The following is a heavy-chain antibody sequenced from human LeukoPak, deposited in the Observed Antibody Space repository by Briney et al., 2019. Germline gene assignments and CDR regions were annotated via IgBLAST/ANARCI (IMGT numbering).Heavy chain of an antibody. V-gene: IGHV1-18*04. CDR1: GYTFTSYG. D-gene: IGHD5-18*01. Sequence: GASVKVSCKASGYTFTSYGISWVRQAPGQGLEWMGWISAYNGNTNYAQKLQGRVTMTTDTSTSTAYTELRSLRSDDTAVYYCAREVRGYSYRFDYWGQGTLVTVSS. CDR2: ISAYNGNT. CDR3: AREVRGYSYRFDY. J-gene: IGHJ4*02.